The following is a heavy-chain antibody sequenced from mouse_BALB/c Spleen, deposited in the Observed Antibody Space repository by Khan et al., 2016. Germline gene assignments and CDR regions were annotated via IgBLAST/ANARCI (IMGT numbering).Heavy chain of an antibody. J-gene: IGHJ4*01. CDR1: GISITTGNYR. D-gene: IGHD1-2*01. CDR3: GYVLNF. CDR2: IYYSGTI. V-gene: IGHV3-5*02. Sequence: EVKLLESGPGLVKPSQTVSLTCTVTGISITTGNYRWNQLRQFQEHKLEGIVYIYYSGTITYNQSLTSRTSITRDPSKNQFFLQMNSVTAEDTDTCYCGYVLNFLGQGTSVTVSS.